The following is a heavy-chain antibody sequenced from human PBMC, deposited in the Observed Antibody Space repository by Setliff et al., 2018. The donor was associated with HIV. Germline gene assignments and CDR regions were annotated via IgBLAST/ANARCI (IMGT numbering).Heavy chain of an antibody. CDR1: GYSFINYA. V-gene: IGHV7-4-1*02. CDR2: INTQTGSP. CDR3: ARALYGEYGGDLNWLDP. J-gene: IGHJ5*02. Sequence: ASVKVSCKPSGYSFINYAINWVRQAPGQGLQWMGWINTQTGSPTYAQAFTGRFVFSADTTVTTAYLQISGLKADDTAVYYCARALYGEYGGDLNWLDPWGQGTLVTVSS. D-gene: IGHD4-17*01.